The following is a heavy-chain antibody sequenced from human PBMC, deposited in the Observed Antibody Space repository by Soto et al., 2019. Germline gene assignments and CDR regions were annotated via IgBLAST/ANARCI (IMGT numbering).Heavy chain of an antibody. CDR2: IVVGSGDT. V-gene: IGHV1-58*01. CDR3: AATIIAAVGTVYYYSMDY. CDR1: RFTFTSSA. J-gene: IGHJ6*02. Sequence: QMQLVQSGPEVKKPGTSVKVSGKASRFTFTSSAVQWVRQARGQRLEWIGWIVVGSGDTNSAQKFKKGVTRTRGMSTSTAYIELRSLRSEDTAVYYCAATIIAAVGTVYYYSMDYWGQGPKVTVSS. D-gene: IGHD6-13*01.